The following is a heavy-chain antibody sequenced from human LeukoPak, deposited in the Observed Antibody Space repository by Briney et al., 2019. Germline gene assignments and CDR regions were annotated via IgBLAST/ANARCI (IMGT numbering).Heavy chain of an antibody. D-gene: IGHD2-15*01. CDR3: ARDRISLGHDAFDI. Sequence: PSETLSVTCTVSGGSISSYYWSWIRQPPGKGLEWVGYIYYSGSTNYNPSLQSRVTISVDTSKNQFSLKLSSVTAADTAVYYCARDRISLGHDAFDIWGQGTMVTVSS. CDR1: GGSISSYY. J-gene: IGHJ3*02. CDR2: IYYSGST. V-gene: IGHV4-59*01.